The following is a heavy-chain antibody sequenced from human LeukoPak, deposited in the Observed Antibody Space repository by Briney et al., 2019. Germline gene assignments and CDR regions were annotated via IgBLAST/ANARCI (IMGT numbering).Heavy chain of an antibody. J-gene: IGHJ4*02. CDR3: AQISVDTSRNRWSDFDS. V-gene: IGHV3-9*01. CDR1: GFTFDDYA. D-gene: IGHD5-18*01. Sequence: GGSLRLSCAASGFTFDDYAMHWVRQAPGKGLEWVSGISWNSGSIGYADSVKGRFTISRDNFKNMLYLQMNSLRAEDTAVYYCAQISVDTSRNRWSDFDSWGRGILVTASS. CDR2: ISWNSGSI.